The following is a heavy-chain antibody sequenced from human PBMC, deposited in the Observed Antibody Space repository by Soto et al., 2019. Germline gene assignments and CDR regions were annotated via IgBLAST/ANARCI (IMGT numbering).Heavy chain of an antibody. D-gene: IGHD3-16*01. CDR2: IWYDGSNK. J-gene: IGHJ4*02. Sequence: QVQLVESGGGMVQPGRSLRLSCAASGFTFSSYGMHWVRQAPGKGLEWVAVIWYDGSNKYYADSVKGRFTISRDNSKNTLYLQMNSLRAEDTAVYYCARSRDYVWGSAFDYWGQGTLVTVSS. CDR1: GFTFSSYG. V-gene: IGHV3-33*01. CDR3: ARSRDYVWGSAFDY.